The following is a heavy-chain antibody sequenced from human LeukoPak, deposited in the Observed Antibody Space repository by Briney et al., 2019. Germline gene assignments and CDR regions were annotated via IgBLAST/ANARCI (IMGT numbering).Heavy chain of an antibody. D-gene: IGHD1-26*01. J-gene: IGHJ6*02. CDR2: ISASGGST. CDR1: GFTFSSYG. CDR3: AKYVGQSGSNYYGLDV. V-gene: IGHV3-23*01. Sequence: GRSLRLSCAASGFTFSSYGMHWVRQAPGEGLEWVSGISASGGSTYYTDSVKGQFTISRDNSKNTLFMQMNSLRDEDTALYYCAKYVGQSGSNYYGLDVWGQGTAVTVSS.